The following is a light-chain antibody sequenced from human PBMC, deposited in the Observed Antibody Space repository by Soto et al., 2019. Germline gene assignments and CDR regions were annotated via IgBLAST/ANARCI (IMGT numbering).Light chain of an antibody. CDR1: SDSVSASHF. Sequence: QTVVTQEPSFSVSPGGTVTLTCGLGSDSVSASHFPSWYQWTPGQAPRTLLYNTNTRSSGVPDRFSGSILGNRVALTITGALADNESDYYFGLYMRSGISVLGGGTKSPS. J-gene: IGLJ2*01. CDR2: NTN. V-gene: IGLV8-61*01. CDR3: GLYMRSGISV.